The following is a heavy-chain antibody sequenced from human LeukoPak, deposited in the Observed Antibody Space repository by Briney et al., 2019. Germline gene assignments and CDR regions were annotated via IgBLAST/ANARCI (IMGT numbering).Heavy chain of an antibody. V-gene: IGHV3-30-3*01. CDR2: ISYDGNNK. Sequence: GRSLRLSCAASGFTFSTYAIHWVRQAPGKGLEWVAIISYDGNNKFYADSVKGRFTISRDNSKNTLYLQMNSLRLEDTAVYYCAREKSDDDHGMDVWGQGTTVTVSS. CDR3: AREKSDDDHGMDV. CDR1: GFTFSTYA. D-gene: IGHD3-16*01. J-gene: IGHJ6*02.